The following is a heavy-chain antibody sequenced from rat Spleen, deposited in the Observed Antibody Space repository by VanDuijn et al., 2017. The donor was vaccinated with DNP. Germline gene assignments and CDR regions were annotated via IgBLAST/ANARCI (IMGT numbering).Heavy chain of an antibody. J-gene: IGHJ2*01. CDR1: GFTFRSNW. D-gene: IGHD1-4*01. CDR2: INPDGSNT. Sequence: EVQLVESGGDLVQPGSPLKLSCAASGFTFRSNWLNWIRQAPGKGLEWVASINPDGSNTYYRDSVKGRFTISRDNAKRTLYLQMDSLRSEDTATYYCAGRPPPTRGPFDYWGQGVLVTVSS. CDR3: AGRPPPTRGPFDY. V-gene: IGHV5-29*01.